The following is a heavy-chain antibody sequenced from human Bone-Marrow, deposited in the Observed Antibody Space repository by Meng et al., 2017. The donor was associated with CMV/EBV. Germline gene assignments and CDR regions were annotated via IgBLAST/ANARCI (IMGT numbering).Heavy chain of an antibody. CDR2: IYYSGGT. CDR1: GGSISSGDYY. D-gene: IGHD1-7*01. Sequence: SETLSLTCTVSGGSISSGDYYWSWIRQPPGKGLEWIGYIYYSGGTYYTPSLKSRVTISIDTSKNQFSLKLSSVTAADTAVYYCARVPGGRTRVENWFDPWGQGTLVTVSS. CDR3: ARVPGGRTRVENWFDP. V-gene: IGHV4-30-4*08. J-gene: IGHJ5*02.